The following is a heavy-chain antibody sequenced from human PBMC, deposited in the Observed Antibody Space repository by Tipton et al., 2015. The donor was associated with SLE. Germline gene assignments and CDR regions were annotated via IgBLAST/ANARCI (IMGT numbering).Heavy chain of an antibody. J-gene: IGHJ1*01. D-gene: IGHD6-13*01. Sequence: SLRLSCAASGFTFSNYGMSWVRQAPGKGLEWVSVISGSGGNTDYADSVKGRFTISRDNSKNTLYLQMNSLRAEDTALYYCAQVWSIAAAGTLWHWGQGTLVTVSS. CDR2: ISGSGGNT. V-gene: IGHV3-23*01. CDR3: AQVWSIAAAGTLWH. CDR1: GFTFSNYG.